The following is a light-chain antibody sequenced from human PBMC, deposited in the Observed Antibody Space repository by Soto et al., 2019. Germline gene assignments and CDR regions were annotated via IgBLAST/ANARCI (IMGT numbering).Light chain of an antibody. CDR2: GAS. CDR3: QQSYRSPYT. Sequence: IQMTQAPSSLSASVGDSVNVTCRASQSINIHLNWYQQKPGKAPTLLIYGASSLQSGVPSRFTGGGSRTDFTLTISSLQPEDFATYYCQQSYRSPYTFGQGTKLEIK. V-gene: IGKV1-39*01. J-gene: IGKJ2*01. CDR1: QSINIH.